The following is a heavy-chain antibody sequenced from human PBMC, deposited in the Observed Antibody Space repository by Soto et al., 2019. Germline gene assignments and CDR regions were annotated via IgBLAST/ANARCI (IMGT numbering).Heavy chain of an antibody. CDR3: ARSQGSSTSLEIYYYYYYGMDV. J-gene: IGHJ6*02. CDR1: GGTFSSYA. D-gene: IGHD2-2*01. CDR2: IIPISDTT. Sequence: QVPLVQSGAEVKKPGSSVKVSCKASGGTFSSYAISWVRQAPGQGLEWMGGIIPISDTTNYAQKFQGIVTITADESTSTAYMELSSLRSEDTAVYYCARSQGSSTSLEIYYYYYYGMDVWGQGTTVTVSS. V-gene: IGHV1-69*01.